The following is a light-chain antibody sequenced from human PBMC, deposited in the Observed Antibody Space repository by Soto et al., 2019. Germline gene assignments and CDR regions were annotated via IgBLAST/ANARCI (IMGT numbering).Light chain of an antibody. Sequence: QSVLTQPPSASGTPGQRVTISCSGDSPNIGRNSVNWYQQLPGMAPKVLTYTNNHRPSGVPDRFSGSKSGTSASLAISGLQSEDEADYFCAAWDESLNVVVFGGGTKVTVL. V-gene: IGLV1-44*01. CDR3: AAWDESLNVVV. CDR2: TNN. CDR1: SPNIGRNS. J-gene: IGLJ2*01.